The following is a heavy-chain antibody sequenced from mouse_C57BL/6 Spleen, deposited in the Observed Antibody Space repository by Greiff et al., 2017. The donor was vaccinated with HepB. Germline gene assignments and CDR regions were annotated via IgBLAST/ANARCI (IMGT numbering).Heavy chain of an antibody. CDR2: IDPETGGT. J-gene: IGHJ2*01. Sequence: VQVVESGAELVRPGASVTLSCKASGYTFTDYEMHWVKQTPVHGLEWIGAIDPETGGTAYNQKFKGKAILTADKSSSTAYMELRSLTSEDSAVYYCTRNRIYYGNFDYWGQGTTLTVSS. CDR1: GYTFTDYE. V-gene: IGHV1-15*01. D-gene: IGHD2-1*01. CDR3: TRNRIYYGNFDY.